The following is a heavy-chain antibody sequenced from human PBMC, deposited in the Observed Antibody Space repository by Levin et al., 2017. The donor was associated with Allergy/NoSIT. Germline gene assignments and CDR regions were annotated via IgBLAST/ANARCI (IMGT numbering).Heavy chain of an antibody. Sequence: GESLKISCAASGFTFSSYAMSWVRQAPGKGLEWVSAISGSGGSTYYADSVKGRFTISRDNSKNTLYLQMNSLRAEDTAVYYCAKVNSSSWGTKDYYMDVWGKGTTVTVSS. J-gene: IGHJ6*03. CDR3: AKVNSSSWGTKDYYMDV. CDR1: GFTFSSYA. V-gene: IGHV3-23*01. CDR2: ISGSGGST. D-gene: IGHD6-13*01.